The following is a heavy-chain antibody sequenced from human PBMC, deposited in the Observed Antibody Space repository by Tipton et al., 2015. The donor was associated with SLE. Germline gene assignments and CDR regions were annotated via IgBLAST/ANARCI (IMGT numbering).Heavy chain of an antibody. D-gene: IGHD6-13*01. V-gene: IGHV1-18*01. Sequence: QVQLVQSGAEVKKPGASVRVSCKASGYTFTTYGISWVRQAPGQGLEWMGRISTYNGNTNYAQKLQGRVTLTSDTSTSTAYMELRGLRSDDTAVYYCATCSTSWYSHSFNIWGQGTMVTVSS. CDR1: GYTFTTYG. CDR2: ISTYNGNT. J-gene: IGHJ3*02. CDR3: ATCSTSWYSHSFNI.